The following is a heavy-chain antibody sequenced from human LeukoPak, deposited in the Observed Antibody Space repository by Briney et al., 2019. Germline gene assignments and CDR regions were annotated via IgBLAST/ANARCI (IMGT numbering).Heavy chain of an antibody. V-gene: IGHV1-8*02. CDR2: INPNSGNT. CDR3: ITMVRGESDFDY. J-gene: IGHJ4*02. Sequence: GASVKVSCKASGYTFTSYYMHWVRQAPGQGLEWMGIINPNSGNTGYAQKFQGRVTMTRNASISTAYMELSSLRSEDTAVYYCITMVRGESDFDYWGQGTLVTVSS. D-gene: IGHD3-10*01. CDR1: GYTFTSYY.